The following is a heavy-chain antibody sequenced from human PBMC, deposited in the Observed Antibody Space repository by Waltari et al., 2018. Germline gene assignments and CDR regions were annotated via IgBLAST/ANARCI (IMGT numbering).Heavy chain of an antibody. Sequence: QVQLQQWGAGLLKPSETLSLTCAVYGGSFSGYYWSWIRQPPGKGLGWIGEINHSGSTNYNPSLKSRVTISVDTSKNQFSLKLSSVTAADTAVYYCARTAAIRGGDYWGQGTLVTVSS. CDR3: ARTAAIRGGDY. D-gene: IGHD2-2*02. CDR2: INHSGST. CDR1: GGSFSGYY. J-gene: IGHJ4*02. V-gene: IGHV4-34*01.